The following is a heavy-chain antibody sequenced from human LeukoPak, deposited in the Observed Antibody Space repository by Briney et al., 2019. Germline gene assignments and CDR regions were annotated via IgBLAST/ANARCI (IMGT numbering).Heavy chain of an antibody. Sequence: SVKVSCKASGGTFSSYAISWVRQAPGQGLEWMGGIIPIFGTANYAQKFQGRVTITADDSTSTAYMELSSLRSEDTAVYYCARSEELGYCSGGSCYSADYWGQGTLVAVSS. CDR1: GGTFSSYA. D-gene: IGHD2-15*01. J-gene: IGHJ4*02. V-gene: IGHV1-69*13. CDR3: ARSEELGYCSGGSCYSADY. CDR2: IIPIFGTA.